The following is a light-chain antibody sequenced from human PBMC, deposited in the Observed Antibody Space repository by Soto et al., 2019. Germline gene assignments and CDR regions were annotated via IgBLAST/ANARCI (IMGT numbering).Light chain of an antibody. J-gene: IGKJ1*01. CDR1: QSVSGRY. V-gene: IGKV3-20*01. CDR3: QQYGISPRT. CDR2: GAS. Sequence: EIVFTQYPGTLSLSPGERATLSCRASQSVSGRYLAWYQQKPGQAPRLLIYGASSRATGIPDRFSGSGSGTDFTLTISRLEPEDFAVYYCQQYGISPRTFGQGTKVDIK.